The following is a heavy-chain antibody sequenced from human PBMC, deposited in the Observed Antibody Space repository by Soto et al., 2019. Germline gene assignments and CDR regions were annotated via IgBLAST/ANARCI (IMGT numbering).Heavy chain of an antibody. CDR3: AREATTIFGVVKVSGNWFDS. D-gene: IGHD3-3*01. Sequence: SETLSLTCTVSGDAISSGGNYWSWIRQRPVKGLEWIGFIYHSGTTQYNPSLKSRVTIPVDTSKNQFSLKLTSVTAADTALYYCAREATTIFGVVKVSGNWFDSWGQGTLVNVSS. CDR1: GDAISSGGNY. J-gene: IGHJ5*01. V-gene: IGHV4-31*03. CDR2: IYHSGTT.